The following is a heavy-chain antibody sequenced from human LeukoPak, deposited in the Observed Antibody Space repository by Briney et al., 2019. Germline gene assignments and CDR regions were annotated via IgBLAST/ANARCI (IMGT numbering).Heavy chain of an antibody. Sequence: ASVKVSCKASGYTFTAYYMHWVRQAPGQGLEWMGWINLNSGGTNSAQKFQGRVTMTRNTSISAAYMELSRLGSDDTAVYYCARVAGGDWYYFDFWGQGTLVTVSS. V-gene: IGHV1-2*02. CDR3: ARVAGGDWYYFDF. CDR1: GYTFTAYY. D-gene: IGHD2-21*02. CDR2: INLNSGGT. J-gene: IGHJ4*02.